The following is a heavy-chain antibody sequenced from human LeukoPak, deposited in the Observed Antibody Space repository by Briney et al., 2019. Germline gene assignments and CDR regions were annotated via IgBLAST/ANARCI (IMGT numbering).Heavy chain of an antibody. D-gene: IGHD1-26*01. CDR3: ARVEGEDSGSQFDY. Sequence: SETLSLTCTVSGGSISSSSYYWGWIRQPPGKGLEWIGYIYYRGSTYYNPSLKSRVTISVDTSKNQFSLKLSSVTAADTAVYYCARVEGEDSGSQFDYWGQGTLVTVSS. J-gene: IGHJ4*02. V-gene: IGHV4-39*01. CDR1: GGSISSSSYY. CDR2: IYYRGST.